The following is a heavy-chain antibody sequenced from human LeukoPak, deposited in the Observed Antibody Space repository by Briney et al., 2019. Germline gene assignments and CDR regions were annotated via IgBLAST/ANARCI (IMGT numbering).Heavy chain of an antibody. Sequence: GGSLRLSCTASGFTFSSCLNWVRQAPGKGLEWVSSVSTGSNYIYYADSVKGRFTISRDNDKNSLYLQMNSLRVEDTAVYYCARDAAQYCTNGVCSRVSWFDPWGQGTLVTVSS. D-gene: IGHD2-8*01. CDR3: ARDAAQYCTNGVCSRVSWFDP. V-gene: IGHV3-21*01. J-gene: IGHJ5*02. CDR2: VSTGSNYI. CDR1: GFTFSSC.